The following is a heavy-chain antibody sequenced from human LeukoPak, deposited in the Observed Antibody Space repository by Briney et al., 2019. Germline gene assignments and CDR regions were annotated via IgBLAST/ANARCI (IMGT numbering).Heavy chain of an antibody. V-gene: IGHV3-21*01. CDR2: ISSSSSYI. J-gene: IGHJ4*02. CDR1: GFTFSSYS. CDR3: ARVSYYYDSSGYYNDY. Sequence: PGGSLRLSYAASGFTFSSYSMNWVRQAPGKGLEWVSSISSSSSYIYYADSVKGRFTISRDNAKNSLYLQMNSLRAEDTAVYYCARVSYYYDSSGYYNDYWGQGTLVTVSS. D-gene: IGHD3-22*01.